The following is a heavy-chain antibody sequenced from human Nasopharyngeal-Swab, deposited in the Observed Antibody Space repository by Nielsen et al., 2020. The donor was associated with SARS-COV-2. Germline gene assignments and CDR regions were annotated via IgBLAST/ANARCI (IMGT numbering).Heavy chain of an antibody. V-gene: IGHV4-39*01. J-gene: IGHJ4*02. Sequence: RQAPGKGLEWIGSIYYSGSTYYNPSLKSRVTISVDTSKNQFSLKLSSATAADTAVYYCAGVVAVAGTRRYFDYWGQGTLVTVSS. D-gene: IGHD6-19*01. CDR2: IYYSGST. CDR3: AGVVAVAGTRRYFDY.